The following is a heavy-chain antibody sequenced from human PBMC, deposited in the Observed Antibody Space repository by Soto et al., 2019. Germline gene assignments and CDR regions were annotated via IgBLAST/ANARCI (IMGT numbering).Heavy chain of an antibody. CDR2: ISTYNANT. D-gene: IGHD3-9*01. J-gene: IGHJ6*02. CDR3: AIWDYAIVTGQGGMDV. Sequence: QVQLVQSGAEVKKPGASVKVSCKASGDTSTNYGICWVRQAPGQGLGWMGWISTYNANTHYAQKLQGRVSMTTNTSTSTTYMELRSLRSDATAVYYCAIWDYAIVTGQGGMDVWGQGTTVTVSS. CDR1: GDTSTNYG. V-gene: IGHV1-18*04.